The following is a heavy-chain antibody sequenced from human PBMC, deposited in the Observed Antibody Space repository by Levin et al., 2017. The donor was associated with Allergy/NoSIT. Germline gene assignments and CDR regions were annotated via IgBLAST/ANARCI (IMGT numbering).Heavy chain of an antibody. J-gene: IGHJ4*02. CDR3: AKDKSEDIVAHFFDY. CDR1: GFTFSSYG. CDR2: ISYDGSNK. D-gene: IGHD5-12*01. Sequence: GGSLRLSCAASGFTFSSYGMHWVRQAPGKGLEWVAVISYDGSNKYYADSVKGRFTISRDNSKNTLYLQMNSLRAEDTAVYYCAKDKSEDIVAHFFDYWGQGTLVTVSS. V-gene: IGHV3-30*18.